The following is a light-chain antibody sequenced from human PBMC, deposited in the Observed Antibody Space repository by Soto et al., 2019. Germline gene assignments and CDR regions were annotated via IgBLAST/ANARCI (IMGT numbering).Light chain of an antibody. V-gene: IGKV3-11*01. J-gene: IGKJ4*01. CDR2: DAS. CDR3: QQRSNWPLT. CDR1: QSVSSY. Sequence: EIVLTQSPATLSLSPGERATLSCRASQSVSSYFAWYQQKPGQAPRLLIYDASNRATGIPARFSGSGSGTDFTLTISILEPEDFAVYYCQQRSNWPLTFGGGTKVEIK.